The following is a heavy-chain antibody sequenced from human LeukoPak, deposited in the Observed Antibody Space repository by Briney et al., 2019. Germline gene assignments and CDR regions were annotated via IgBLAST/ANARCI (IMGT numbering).Heavy chain of an antibody. V-gene: IGHV3-48*01. D-gene: IGHD1-1*01. J-gene: IGHJ4*02. CDR1: GFPFIEYS. CDR3: ARDHNYAFDN. CDR2: IGIDSGNT. Sequence: PGGSLRLSCTASGFPFIEYSMNWVRQVPGKGLEWISYIGIDSGNTKYADSVRGRFTISADKAENSLYLQMNSLRVEDTAVYYCARDHNYAFDNWGQGTLVSVAS.